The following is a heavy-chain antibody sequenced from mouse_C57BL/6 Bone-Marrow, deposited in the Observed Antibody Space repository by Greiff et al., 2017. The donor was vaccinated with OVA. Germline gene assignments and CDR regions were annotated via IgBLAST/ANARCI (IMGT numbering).Heavy chain of an antibody. Sequence: VQLKESGPGMVKPSQSLSLTCTVTGYSITSGYDWHWIRHFPGNKLEWMGYISYSGSTNYNPSLKSRISITHDTSKNHFFLKLNSVTTEDTATYYCARDGLLRWFAYWGQGTLVTVSA. CDR2: ISYSGST. CDR1: GYSITSGYD. V-gene: IGHV3-1*01. J-gene: IGHJ3*01. D-gene: IGHD1-1*01. CDR3: ARDGLLRWFAY.